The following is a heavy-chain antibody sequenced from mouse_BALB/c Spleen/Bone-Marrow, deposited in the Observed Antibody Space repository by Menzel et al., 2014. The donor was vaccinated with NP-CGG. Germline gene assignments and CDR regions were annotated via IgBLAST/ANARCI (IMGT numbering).Heavy chain of an antibody. D-gene: IGHD2-14*01. V-gene: IGHV5-4*02. Sequence: EVQLVESGGGLVKPGGSLKLSCAASGFTFSDYYMYRVRQTPEKRLEWVATISDGGSYTSYLDSVKGRFTISRDNAKNNLYLQMSSLKSEDTAMYYCARTYRPFALDYWGQGTSVTVSS. CDR3: ARTYRPFALDY. J-gene: IGHJ4*01. CDR2: ISDGGSYT. CDR1: GFTFSDYY.